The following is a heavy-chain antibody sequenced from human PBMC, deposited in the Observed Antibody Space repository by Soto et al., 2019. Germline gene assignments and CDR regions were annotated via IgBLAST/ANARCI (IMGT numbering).Heavy chain of an antibody. Sequence: PGESLKISCKGSGYSFTSYWIGWVRQMPGKGLEWMGIIYPGDSDTRYSPSFQGQVTISADKSISTAYLQWSSLKASDTAMYYCARSEWLRNYYYGMDVRGQGTTVTVSS. CDR3: ARSEWLRNYYYGMDV. CDR1: GYSFTSYW. V-gene: IGHV5-51*01. CDR2: IYPGDSDT. D-gene: IGHD5-12*01. J-gene: IGHJ6*02.